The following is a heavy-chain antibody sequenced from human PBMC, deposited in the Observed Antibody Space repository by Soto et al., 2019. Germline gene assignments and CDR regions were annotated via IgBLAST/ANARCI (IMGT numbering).Heavy chain of an antibody. V-gene: IGHV1-69*13. CDR3: ARGPDYAGYIDD. D-gene: IGHD4-17*01. CDR1: GGTFSNHA. Sequence: ASVKVSCKASGGTFSNHAINWVRQAPGQGPEWMGVIILPFGTPNYAQRFQGRVTITADESMTTAYMELNGLRSEETAVYYCARGPDYAGYIDDWGQGSLVTVSS. J-gene: IGHJ4*02. CDR2: IILPFGTP.